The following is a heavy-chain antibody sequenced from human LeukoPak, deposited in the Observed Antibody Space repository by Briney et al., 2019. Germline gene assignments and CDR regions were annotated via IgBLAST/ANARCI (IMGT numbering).Heavy chain of an antibody. Sequence: SETLSLTCTVSGESISGFYWNWIRQPPGKGLEWIGYIYYSGSTNYNPSLKSRVTISVDTSKNQFSLKLSSVTAADTAVYYCARGSHRYSYGYWGQGTLVTVSS. V-gene: IGHV4-59*12. CDR1: GESISGFY. J-gene: IGHJ4*02. CDR3: ARGSHRYSYGY. D-gene: IGHD5-18*01. CDR2: IYYSGST.